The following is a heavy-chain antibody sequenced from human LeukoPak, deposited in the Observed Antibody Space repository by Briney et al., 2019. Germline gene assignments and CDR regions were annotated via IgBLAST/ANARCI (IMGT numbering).Heavy chain of an antibody. CDR2: ISGSGGST. CDR1: GFTFSSYA. D-gene: IGHD5-18*01. CDR3: AKESSNTAMVSGSFDP. J-gene: IGHJ5*02. Sequence: WGSLRLSCAASGFTFSSYAMSWVRQAPGKGLEWVSAISGSGGSTYYADSVKGRFTISRDNSKNTLYLQMNSLRAEDTAVYYCAKESSNTAMVSGSFDPWGQGTLVTVSS. V-gene: IGHV3-23*01.